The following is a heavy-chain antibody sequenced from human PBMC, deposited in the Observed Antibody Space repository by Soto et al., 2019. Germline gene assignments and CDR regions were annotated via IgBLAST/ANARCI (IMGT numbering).Heavy chain of an antibody. Sequence: GESLKISCKGSGYSFAGYWIGWVRQMPGKGLEWMGIIYPGDSDTRYSPSFEGQVTISADKSISTAYLQWNSLKASDTAMYYCARHRVTVVRGVYYYYGLDVWGQGTTVTVSS. J-gene: IGHJ6*02. CDR3: ARHRVTVVRGVYYYYGLDV. V-gene: IGHV5-51*01. D-gene: IGHD3-10*01. CDR2: IYPGDSDT. CDR1: GYSFAGYW.